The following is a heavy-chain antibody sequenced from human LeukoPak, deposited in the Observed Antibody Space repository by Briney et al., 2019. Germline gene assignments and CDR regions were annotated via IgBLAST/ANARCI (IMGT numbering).Heavy chain of an antibody. CDR1: GYTFTSYD. J-gene: IGHJ3*02. CDR2: MNPNSGNT. D-gene: IGHD6-13*01. CDR3: ARRHRVYSSSWDDAFDI. Sequence: ASVKVSCKASGYTFTSYDINWVRQATGQGLEWMGWMNPNSGNTGYAQKFQGRVTVTRNTSISTAYMELSSLRSEDTAVYYCARRHRVYSSSWDDAFDIWGQGTMVTVSS. V-gene: IGHV1-8*01.